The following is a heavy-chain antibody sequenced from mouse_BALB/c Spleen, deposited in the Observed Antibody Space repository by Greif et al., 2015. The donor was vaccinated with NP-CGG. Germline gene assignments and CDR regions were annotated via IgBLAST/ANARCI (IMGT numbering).Heavy chain of an antibody. J-gene: IGHJ4*01. CDR1: GFSLTSYG. D-gene: IGHD1-1*01. V-gene: IGHV2-2*02. Sequence: VQLQQSGPGLVQPSQSLSITCTVSGFSLTSYGVHWVRQSPGKGLEWLGVIWSGGSTDYNAAFISRLSISKDNSKSQVFFKMNSLQANDTAIYYCARNLEYYGSSLYYYAMDYWGQGTSVTVSS. CDR2: IWSGGST. CDR3: ARNLEYYGSSLYYYAMDY.